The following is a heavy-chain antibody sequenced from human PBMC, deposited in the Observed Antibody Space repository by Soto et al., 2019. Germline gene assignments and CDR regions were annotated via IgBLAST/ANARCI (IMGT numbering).Heavy chain of an antibody. CDR1: GFTFSSYG. Sequence: PGGSLRLSCAASGFTFSSYGMHWVRQAPGKGLEWVAVIWYDGSNKYYADSVKGRFTISRDNSKKTLYLQMNSLRAEDTAVYYCSRYLVVVPAAIQHDYYYYMDVWGKGTTVTVSS. CDR2: IWYDGSNK. V-gene: IGHV3-33*01. J-gene: IGHJ6*03. CDR3: SRYLVVVPAAIQHDYYYYMDV. D-gene: IGHD2-2*02.